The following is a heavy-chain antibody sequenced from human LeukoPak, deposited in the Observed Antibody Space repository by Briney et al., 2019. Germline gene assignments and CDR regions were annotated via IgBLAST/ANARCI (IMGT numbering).Heavy chain of an antibody. CDR1: GFTFSSYW. Sequence: GGSMRLSRAASGFTFSSYWMHWVRQAPGKGLVWVSRINSDGSRTSYADSVKGRLTISRDQAKNTLYLQMNSLRAEDTAVYYCARGLGCSSTSCYYYYYYMDVWGKRTTVTVSS. CDR2: INSDGSRT. D-gene: IGHD2-2*01. CDR3: ARGLGCSSTSCYYYYYYMDV. V-gene: IGHV3-74*01. J-gene: IGHJ6*03.